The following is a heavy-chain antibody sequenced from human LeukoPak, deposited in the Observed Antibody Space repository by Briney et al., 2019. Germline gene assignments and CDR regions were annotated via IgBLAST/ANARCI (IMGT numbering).Heavy chain of an antibody. CDR2: ISPDDSEI. Sequence: GESLKISCRGSGYSFTTYWIAWVRQMPGRGLEWMGIISPDDSEIRYSPSFRGQVTISADKSTSTAYLQWSRLKASDTAIYYCARHEGSGSYYSYWGQGTLVNVSS. D-gene: IGHD1-26*01. CDR1: GYSFTTYW. J-gene: IGHJ4*02. V-gene: IGHV5-51*01. CDR3: ARHEGSGSYYSY.